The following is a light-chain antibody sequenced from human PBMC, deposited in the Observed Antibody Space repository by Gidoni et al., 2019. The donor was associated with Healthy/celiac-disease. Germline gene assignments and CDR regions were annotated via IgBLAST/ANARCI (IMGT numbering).Light chain of an antibody. J-gene: IGLJ2*01. CDR3: AAWDDSLSGHVV. CDR1: SSNIGSNY. V-gene: IGLV1-47*01. CDR2: RNN. Sequence: QSVLTQQPSASGTPGRRVTISCSGSSSNIGSNYVYWYQQLPGTAPKLLIYRNNQRPSGVPDRFSGSKSGTSASLAISGLRSEDEADYYCAAWDDSLSGHVVFGGGTKLTVL.